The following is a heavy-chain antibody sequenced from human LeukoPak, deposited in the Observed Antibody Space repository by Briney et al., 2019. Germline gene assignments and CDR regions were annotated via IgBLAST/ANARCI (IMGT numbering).Heavy chain of an antibody. Sequence: PSETLSLTCTVYGDSFSAYYCSWIRQPPGKGLEWIGEINQSGNTNYNPSLKSRVTISVDTSKNQFSLKLSSVTAADTAVYYCARDYYGSGSYGESDYWGQGTLVTVSS. V-gene: IGHV4-34*01. CDR2: INQSGNT. CDR3: ARDYYGSGSYGESDY. D-gene: IGHD3-10*01. J-gene: IGHJ4*02. CDR1: GDSFSAYY.